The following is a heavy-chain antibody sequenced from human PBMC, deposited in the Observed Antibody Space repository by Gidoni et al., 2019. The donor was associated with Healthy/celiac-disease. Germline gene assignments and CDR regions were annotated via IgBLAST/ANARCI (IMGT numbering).Heavy chain of an antibody. J-gene: IGHJ6*02. Sequence: QVTLKESGPVLLKPTETLTPTCTVSGFSLSNARRGVSWIRQPPGKALEWLAHMFSNDEKSYSTSLKSRLTISKDTSKSQVVLTMTNMDPVDTATYYCARILRSSGWYSTYGMDVWGQGTTVTVSS. CDR2: MFSNDEK. V-gene: IGHV2-26*01. CDR3: ARILRSSGWYSTYGMDV. CDR1: GFSLSNARRG. D-gene: IGHD6-19*01.